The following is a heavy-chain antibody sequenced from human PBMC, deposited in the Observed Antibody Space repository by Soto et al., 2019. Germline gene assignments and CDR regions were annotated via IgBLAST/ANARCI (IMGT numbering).Heavy chain of an antibody. V-gene: IGHV6-1*01. D-gene: IGHD3-22*01. CDR3: ARVAVYYYDSSGYFDY. CDR2: TYYRSKWYN. J-gene: IGHJ4*02. CDR1: GDSVSSNSAA. Sequence: SQTLSLTCAISGDSVSSNSAAWNWIRQSPSRDLEWLGRTYYRSKWYNVYAVSVKSRITINPDTSKNQFSLQLNSVTPEDTAVYYCARVAVYYYDSSGYFDYWGQGTLVTVSS.